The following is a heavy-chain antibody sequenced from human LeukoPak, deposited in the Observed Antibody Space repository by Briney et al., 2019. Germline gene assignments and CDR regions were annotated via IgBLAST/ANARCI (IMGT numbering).Heavy chain of an antibody. D-gene: IGHD6-6*01. Sequence: VESLKISCKGSGYSFPSYWIGWVRQMPGNGLEWMGIIYPGDSDTRYSPSFQGQVTISADKSISTAYLQWSSLKASDTAMYYCARLWSSSSGDAFDIWGQGTMVTVSS. CDR1: GYSFPSYW. V-gene: IGHV5-51*01. CDR3: ARLWSSSSGDAFDI. J-gene: IGHJ3*02. CDR2: IYPGDSDT.